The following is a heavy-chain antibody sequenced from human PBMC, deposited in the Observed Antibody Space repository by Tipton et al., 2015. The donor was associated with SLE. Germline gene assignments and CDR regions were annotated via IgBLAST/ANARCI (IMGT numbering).Heavy chain of an antibody. CDR3: ATVDYFDSGDAFDF. D-gene: IGHD3-22*01. J-gene: IGHJ3*01. Sequence: TLSLTCAVYGGSFSGYYWSWIRQPPGKGLEWIGYIYYSGSTYYNPSLKSRVSISVNTSENQFSLKLSSVTAADTAVYYCATVDYFDSGDAFDFWGHGTMVTVSS. CDR2: IYYSGST. CDR1: GGSFSGYY. V-gene: IGHV4-34*09.